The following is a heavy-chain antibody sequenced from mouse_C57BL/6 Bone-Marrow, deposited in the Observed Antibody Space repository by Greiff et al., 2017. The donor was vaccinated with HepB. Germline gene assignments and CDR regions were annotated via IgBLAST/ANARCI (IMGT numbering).Heavy chain of an antibody. CDR3: ARYAPRGRNYFDY. J-gene: IGHJ2*01. CDR1: GYTFTSYW. D-gene: IGHD2-14*01. CDR2: IHPNSGST. Sequence: QVQLQQPGAELVKPGASVKLSCKASGYTFTSYWMHWVKQRPGQGLEWIGMIHPNSGSTNYNEKFKSKATLTVDKSSSTAYMQRSSLTSEDSAVYYCARYAPRGRNYFDYWGQGTTLTGSS. V-gene: IGHV1-64*01.